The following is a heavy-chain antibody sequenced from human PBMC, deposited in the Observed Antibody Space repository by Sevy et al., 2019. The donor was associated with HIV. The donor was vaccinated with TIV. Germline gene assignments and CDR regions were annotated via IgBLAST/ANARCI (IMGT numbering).Heavy chain of an antibody. D-gene: IGHD1-26*01. CDR1: GFSFSGYV. J-gene: IGHJ3*01. CDR3: AQVTLWELLAAHDAFDV. CDR2: ISGRDSST. V-gene: IGHV3-23*01. Sequence: GGSLRLSCAASGFSFSGYVMNWVRQAPGKGLEWVSSISGRDSSTYYADSVRGRFIISRDNSENTLYLQMNGLRAEDTAVYYCAQVTLWELLAAHDAFDVWGQGTMVTVSS.